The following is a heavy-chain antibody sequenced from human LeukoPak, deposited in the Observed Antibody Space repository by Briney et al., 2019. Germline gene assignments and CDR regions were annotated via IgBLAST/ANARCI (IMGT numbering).Heavy chain of an antibody. Sequence: GESLKISCKGSGCSFSGYWIGWVRQMPGKGLEWMGMIYPGDSDTRYSPSFQGQVTISADKSITTAYLQWNSLKASDTAIYYCARLRTGLYTLDYWGQGTLVTVSS. V-gene: IGHV5-51*01. D-gene: IGHD3/OR15-3a*01. J-gene: IGHJ4*02. CDR1: GCSFSGYW. CDR3: ARLRTGLYTLDY. CDR2: IYPGDSDT.